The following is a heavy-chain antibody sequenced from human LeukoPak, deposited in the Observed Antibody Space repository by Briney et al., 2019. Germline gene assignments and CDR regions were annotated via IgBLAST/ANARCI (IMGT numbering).Heavy chain of an antibody. Sequence: SETLSLTCTVSGGSISSSSYYWGWIRQPPGKGLEWIGSIYYSGSTYYNPSLKSRVTISVDTSKNRFSLKLSSVTAADTAVYYCAREYYDILTGYLNLVDYWGQGTLVTVSS. J-gene: IGHJ4*02. CDR3: AREYYDILTGYLNLVDY. CDR2: IYYSGST. V-gene: IGHV4-39*01. CDR1: GGSISSSSYY. D-gene: IGHD3-9*01.